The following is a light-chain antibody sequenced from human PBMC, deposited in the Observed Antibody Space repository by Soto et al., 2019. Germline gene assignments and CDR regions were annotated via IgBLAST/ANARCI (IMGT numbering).Light chain of an antibody. V-gene: IGLV2-14*02. Sequence: QSVLTQPASVSGSPGQSITISCTGTSSYVGSYNLVSWYQQHPGKAPKLMIYEGSKRPSGVSNRFSGSKSGNTASLTISGLQAEDEADYYCTSWTTSTTMIFGGGTKVTVL. J-gene: IGLJ2*01. CDR3: TSWTTSTTMI. CDR1: SSYVGSYNL. CDR2: EGS.